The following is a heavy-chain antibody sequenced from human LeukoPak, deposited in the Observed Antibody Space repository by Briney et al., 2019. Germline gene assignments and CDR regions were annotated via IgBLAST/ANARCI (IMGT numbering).Heavy chain of an antibody. Sequence: SETLSLTCSVSGGSVSSGSHYWNWIRQPPGKGLEWIGYIYHSGSTYYNPSLKSRVTISVDRSKNQFSLKLSSVTAADTAVYYCARSMGRYNWFAPWGQGTLVTVSS. CDR2: IYHSGST. J-gene: IGHJ5*02. V-gene: IGHV4-30-2*01. CDR3: ARSMGRYNWFAP. CDR1: GGSVSSGSHY. D-gene: IGHD2-8*01.